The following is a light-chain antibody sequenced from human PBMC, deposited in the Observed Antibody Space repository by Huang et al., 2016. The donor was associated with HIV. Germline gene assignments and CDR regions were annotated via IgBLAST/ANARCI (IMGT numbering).Light chain of an antibody. V-gene: IGKV1-6*01. J-gene: IGKJ2*01. CDR1: QGIPND. Sequence: AIQMTQSPSSLSASVGDRVTITCRASQGIPNDLGWYQQKPGHAPRLLVYAASRLQAGGPSRFSGGGSGTQFTLTINSLQPEDFATYYCLQSYSTPFTFGQGTKLEIK. CDR2: AAS. CDR3: LQSYSTPFT.